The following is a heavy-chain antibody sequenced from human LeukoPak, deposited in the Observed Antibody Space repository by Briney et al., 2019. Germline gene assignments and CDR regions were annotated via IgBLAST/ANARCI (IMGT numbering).Heavy chain of an antibody. V-gene: IGHV4-38-2*02. CDR3: ARELSTVTTLDY. J-gene: IGHJ4*02. Sequence: SETLSLTRTVSGYSISSGYYWGWIRQPPGKGLEWIGSIYHSGSTYYNPSLKSRVTISVDTSKNQFSLKLSSVTAADTAVYYCARELSTVTTLDYWGQGTLVTVSS. CDR2: IYHSGST. D-gene: IGHD4-17*01. CDR1: GYSISSGYY.